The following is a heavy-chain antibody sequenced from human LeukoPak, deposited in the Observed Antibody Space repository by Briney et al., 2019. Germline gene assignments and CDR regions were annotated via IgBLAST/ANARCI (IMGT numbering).Heavy chain of an antibody. Sequence: GGSLRLSCAASGFTFSRYSMNWVGQAPGRGGDGVASISSSSSYIYYADSVKGRFTISRDNAKNSLYLQMNSLRAEDTAVYYCARVRWYSGSYPIDYWGQGTLVTVS. CDR2: ISSSSSYI. D-gene: IGHD1-26*01. V-gene: IGHV3-21*01. CDR1: GFTFSRYS. CDR3: ARVRWYSGSYPIDY. J-gene: IGHJ4*02.